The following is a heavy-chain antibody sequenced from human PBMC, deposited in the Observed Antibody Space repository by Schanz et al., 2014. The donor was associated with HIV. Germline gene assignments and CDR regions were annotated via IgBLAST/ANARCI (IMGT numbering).Heavy chain of an antibody. Sequence: QVQLVQSGPEVRKPGASVKVSCKASGGTFSSYAISWVRQAPGQGLEWMGGMIPSFRLRTYAQKFQGRVTIAADESTGTAYMDLTSLRYEDTALYYCAASMYNGSYGTHYYFDLWGRGTLVTVSS. CDR2: MIPSFRLR. D-gene: IGHD1-26*01. J-gene: IGHJ2*01. V-gene: IGHV1-69*01. CDR3: AASMYNGSYGTHYYFDL. CDR1: GGTFSSYA.